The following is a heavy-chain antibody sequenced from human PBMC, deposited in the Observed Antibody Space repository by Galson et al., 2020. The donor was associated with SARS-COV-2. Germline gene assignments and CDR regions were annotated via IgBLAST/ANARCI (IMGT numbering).Heavy chain of an antibody. V-gene: IGHV3-7*01. CDR2: INRDGTQE. J-gene: IGHJ4*02. CDR1: GFTFRGYW. CDR3: ARIIPSGYYDH. D-gene: IGHD1-1*01. Sequence: GGSLRLSCTASGFTFRGYWMTWVRQPPGRGLEWVAYINRDGTQEDYMDSARGRFTIFRDNVESSVYLQMNSLRAEDSAVYYCARIIPSGYYDHWGQGTLVTVSS.